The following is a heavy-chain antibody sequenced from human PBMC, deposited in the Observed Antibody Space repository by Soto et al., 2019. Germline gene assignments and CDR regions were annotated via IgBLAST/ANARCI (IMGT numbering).Heavy chain of an antibody. CDR3: ASELRRRSDY. V-gene: IGHV4-34*01. CDR1: GGSFSGYY. CDR2: INHSGST. D-gene: IGHD1-7*01. Sequence: PSETLSLTCAVYGGSFSGYYWSWIRQPPGKGLEWIGEINHSGSTNYNPSLKSRVTISVDTSKNQFSLKLSSVTAADTAVYYCASELRRRSDYWGQGNLVTVSS. J-gene: IGHJ4*02.